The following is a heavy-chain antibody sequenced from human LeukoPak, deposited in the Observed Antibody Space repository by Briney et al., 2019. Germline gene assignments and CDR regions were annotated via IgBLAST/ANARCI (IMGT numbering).Heavy chain of an antibody. CDR2: ISYDGSNK. D-gene: IGHD3-3*01. CDR1: GFTFSSYA. CDR3: ASKPPTYYDFWSGYYGGGYFDY. V-gene: IGHV3-30-3*01. Sequence: SGGSLRLSCAASGFTFSSYAMHWVRQAPGKGLEWVAVISYDGSNKYYADSVKGRFTISRDNSKNTLYLQMNSLRAEDTAVYYCASKPPTYYDFWSGYYGGGYFDYWGQGTLVTVSS. J-gene: IGHJ4*02.